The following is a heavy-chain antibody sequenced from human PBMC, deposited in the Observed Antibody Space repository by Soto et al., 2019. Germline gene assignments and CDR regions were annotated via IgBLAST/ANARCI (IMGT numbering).Heavy chain of an antibody. V-gene: IGHV2-5*01. CDR2: IYWHDEK. D-gene: IGHD6-13*01. CDR3: AHRHPSAVGTDRYCFGS. J-gene: IGHJ5*01. CDR1: GFALSTRGVG. Sequence: QITLKESGPTLVKPTQPLTLTCTCSGFALSTRGVGVGWTRQPPGKALEWLELIYWHDEKRYNPSLKSRLTITKDTSKTQVVLTMANGDPVDTGTYYCAHRHPSAVGTDRYCFGSWGQGSLVTVSS.